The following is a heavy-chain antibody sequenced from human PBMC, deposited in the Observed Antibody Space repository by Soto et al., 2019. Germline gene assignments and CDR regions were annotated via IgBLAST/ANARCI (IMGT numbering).Heavy chain of an antibody. V-gene: IGHV3-30*03. CDR2: ISYHAINK. CDR3: ARGPSATTSVGDYLDY. CDR1: GFTFNNYA. J-gene: IGHJ4*02. Sequence: GGSLRLSCAASGFTFNNYAMHWVRQAPGKGLEWVAVISYHAINKYYADSVKGRIIISRDNSQNTLFLQMNSLGADDTAVYYCARGPSATTSVGDYLDYWGRGTLVTVSS. D-gene: IGHD4-17*01.